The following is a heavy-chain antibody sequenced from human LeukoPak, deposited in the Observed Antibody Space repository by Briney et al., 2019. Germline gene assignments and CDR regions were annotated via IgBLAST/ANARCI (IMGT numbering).Heavy chain of an antibody. Sequence: VGSLRLSCAASGFTFSSYGMHWVRQAPGKGLEWVAFIRYDGSNKYYADSVKGRFTISRDNSKNTLYLQMNSLRAEDTAVYYCASPYYYDSSGYYVFSIDYWGQGTLVTVSS. J-gene: IGHJ4*02. CDR2: IRYDGSNK. CDR3: ASPYYYDSSGYYVFSIDY. V-gene: IGHV3-30*02. D-gene: IGHD3-22*01. CDR1: GFTFSSYG.